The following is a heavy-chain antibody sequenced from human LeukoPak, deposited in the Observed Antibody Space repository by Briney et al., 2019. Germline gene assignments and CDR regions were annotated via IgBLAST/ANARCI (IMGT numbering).Heavy chain of an antibody. J-gene: IGHJ5*02. CDR2: INHSGST. D-gene: IGHD3-3*01. V-gene: IGHV4-34*01. CDR3: ARGPSPWYDFWSGGNWSDP. CDR1: GGSFSGYY. Sequence: SETLSLTCAVYGGSFSGYYWSWIRQPPGKGLEWIGEINHSGSTNYNPSLKSRVTISVDTSKNQFSLKLSSVTAADTAVYYCARGPSPWYDFWSGGNWSDPWGQGTLVTVSS.